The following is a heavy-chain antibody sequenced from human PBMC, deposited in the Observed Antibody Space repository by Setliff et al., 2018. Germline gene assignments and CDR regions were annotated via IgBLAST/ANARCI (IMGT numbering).Heavy chain of an antibody. Sequence: GASVKVSCKASGGTFSSYAISWVRQAPGQGLEWMGRIIPIFGTANYAQKFQGRVTITADKSTSTAYMELSSLRSEGTAVYYCARDRPPYYYDSSGYYYSAGNFDYWGQGTLVTVSS. CDR2: IIPIFGTA. D-gene: IGHD3-22*01. CDR1: GGTFSSYA. J-gene: IGHJ4*02. V-gene: IGHV1-69*06. CDR3: ARDRPPYYYDSSGYYYSAGNFDY.